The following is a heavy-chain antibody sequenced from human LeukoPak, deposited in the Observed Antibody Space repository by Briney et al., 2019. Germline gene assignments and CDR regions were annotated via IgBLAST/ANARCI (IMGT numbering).Heavy chain of an antibody. D-gene: IGHD3-10*01. Sequence: GGSLRLSCAASGFTFSSYAMHWVRQAPGKGLEWVAVISYDGSNKYYADSVKGRLTISRDNSKNTLYLQMNSLRAEDTAVYYCARDRYYGSGSYSDYWGQGTLVTVSS. V-gene: IGHV3-30-3*01. CDR1: GFTFSSYA. CDR2: ISYDGSNK. CDR3: ARDRYYGSGSYSDY. J-gene: IGHJ4*02.